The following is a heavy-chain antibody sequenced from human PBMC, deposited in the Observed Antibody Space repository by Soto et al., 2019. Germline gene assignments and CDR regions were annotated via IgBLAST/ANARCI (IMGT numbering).Heavy chain of an antibody. CDR3: ARGKLLGYWVNFDP. Sequence: SETLSLTCTASGGSISSYYWSWIRQPPGKGLEWIGYIYSSGSTNYNPSLKSRVTISVDTSKNQFSLKLSSVTAADTAVYYCARGKLLGYWVNFDPGGQGTLVTVPS. D-gene: IGHD3-22*01. V-gene: IGHV4-59*01. CDR2: IYSSGST. J-gene: IGHJ5*02. CDR1: GGSISSYY.